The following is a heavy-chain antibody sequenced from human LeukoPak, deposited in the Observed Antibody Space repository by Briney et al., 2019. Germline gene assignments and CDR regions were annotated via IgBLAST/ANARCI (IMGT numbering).Heavy chain of an antibody. CDR3: AREGTYYYDSSGYGTFDY. J-gene: IGHJ4*02. CDR1: GFTFSSYS. D-gene: IGHD3-22*01. Sequence: PGGSLRLSCAASGFTFSSYSMNWVRQAPGKGLEWVSYFSSSSSTIYYADSVKGRFTISRDNAKNSLYLQMNSLRAEDTAVYYCAREGTYYYDSSGYGTFDYWGQGTLVTVSS. CDR2: FSSSSSTI. V-gene: IGHV3-48*01.